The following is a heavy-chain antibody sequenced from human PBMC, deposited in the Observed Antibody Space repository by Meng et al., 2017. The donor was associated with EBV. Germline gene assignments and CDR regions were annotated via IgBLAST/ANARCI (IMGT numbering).Heavy chain of an antibody. CDR2: LIPKSDAP. CDR1: GGTFRSDA. Sequence: QVLLVQGGAEVKKPGSSVKVSCKTSGGTFRSDAVSWVQQAPGQGLEWMGGLIPKSDAPYYAQKFQDRVTITADESTSTHYMDLSGLRSEDTAVYYCASESGRGFTPDYWGQGTLVTVSS. CDR3: ASESGRGFTPDY. V-gene: IGHV1-69*01. D-gene: IGHD3-10*01. J-gene: IGHJ4*02.